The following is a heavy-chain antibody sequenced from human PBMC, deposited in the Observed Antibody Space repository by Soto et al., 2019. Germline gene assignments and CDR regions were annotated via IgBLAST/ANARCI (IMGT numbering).Heavy chain of an antibody. J-gene: IGHJ6*02. CDR3: TTDPSSKWFGELFVHYYYYGMDV. CDR2: IKSKTDGGTT. V-gene: IGHV3-15*01. D-gene: IGHD3-10*01. Sequence: GGSLRLSCAASGFTFSNAWMSWVRQAPGKGLEWVGRIKSKTDGGTTDYAAPVKGRFTISRDDSKNTLYLQMNSLKTEDTAVYYCTTDPSSKWFGELFVHYYYYGMDVWGQGTTVTVSS. CDR1: GFTFSNAW.